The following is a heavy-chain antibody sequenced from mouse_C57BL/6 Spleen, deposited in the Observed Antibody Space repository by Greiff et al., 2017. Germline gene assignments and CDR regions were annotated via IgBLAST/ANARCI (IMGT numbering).Heavy chain of an antibody. D-gene: IGHD2-3*01. J-gene: IGHJ4*01. Sequence: QVQLQQPGTELVKPGASVKLSCKASGYTFTSYWMHWVKQRPGQGLEWIGNINPSNGGTNYNEKFKSKATLTVDKSSSTAYMQLSSLTSEDSAVYYCARTDGYYEDYYAMDYWGQGTSVTVSS. CDR2: INPSNGGT. CDR1: GYTFTSYW. V-gene: IGHV1-53*01. CDR3: ARTDGYYEDYYAMDY.